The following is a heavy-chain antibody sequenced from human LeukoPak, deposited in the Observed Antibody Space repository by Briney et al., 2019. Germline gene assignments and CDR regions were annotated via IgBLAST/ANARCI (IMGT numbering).Heavy chain of an antibody. D-gene: IGHD1-26*01. J-gene: IGHJ4*02. CDR3: ARGGRIVGATPVLDY. Sequence: PSETLSLTCTVSGGSISSSSYYWGWIRQPPGKGLDWIGSLSSSGNTYYNPSLKSRVAISVDTSKNQFSLKLSSVTAADTAVYYCARGGRIVGATPVLDYWGQGTLVTVSS. V-gene: IGHV4-39*01. CDR1: GGSISSSSYY. CDR2: LSSSGNT.